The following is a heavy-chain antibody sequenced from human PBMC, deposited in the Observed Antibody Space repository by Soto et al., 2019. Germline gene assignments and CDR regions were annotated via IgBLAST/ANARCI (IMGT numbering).Heavy chain of an antibody. D-gene: IGHD2-8*01. V-gene: IGHV3-7*04. Sequence: EVQLVGSGGGLVQPGGSLRLSCVASGFTFRTYWMTWVRQAPGKGLEWVANIKQDGSEKYYVDSVRGRFAISRDNAKDSLYLQMNSLRDEDTAVYYCARDGLYCTYANCRGDAYDVWDQGTMVTVSS. CDR3: ARDGLYCTYANCRGDAYDV. CDR1: GFTFRTYW. J-gene: IGHJ3*01. CDR2: IKQDGSEK.